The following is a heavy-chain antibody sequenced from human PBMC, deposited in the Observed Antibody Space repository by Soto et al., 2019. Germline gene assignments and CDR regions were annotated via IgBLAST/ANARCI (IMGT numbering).Heavy chain of an antibody. J-gene: IGHJ4*02. V-gene: IGHV4-39*01. D-gene: IGHD3-22*01. CDR1: DGSMNSDSSY. Sequence: QLQLQESGPGLVKPSETLSLTCRVSDGSMNSDSSYWGWIRQPPGKGLEWIGVINHSGSTYHNLSLKGRVTMSVDASRNQISLKLTSMTAADTAVYYCARLGGYVSVGYYYLWDSWGQGTLVTVSS. CDR2: INHSGST. CDR3: ARLGGYVSVGYYYLWDS.